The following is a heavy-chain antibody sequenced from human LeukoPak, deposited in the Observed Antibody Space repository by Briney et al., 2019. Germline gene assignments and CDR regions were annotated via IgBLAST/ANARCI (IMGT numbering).Heavy chain of an antibody. V-gene: IGHV1-2*02. CDR3: ARDFLHVYYYDSSGYVRGAFDI. Sequence: ASVKVSCKASGYTFTGYYMHWVRQAPGQGLEWMGWINPNSGGTNYAQKFQGRVTMTRDTSISTAYMELSRLRSDDTAVYYCARDFLHVYYYDSSGYVRGAFDIWGQGTMVTVSS. CDR2: INPNSGGT. CDR1: GYTFTGYY. D-gene: IGHD3-22*01. J-gene: IGHJ3*02.